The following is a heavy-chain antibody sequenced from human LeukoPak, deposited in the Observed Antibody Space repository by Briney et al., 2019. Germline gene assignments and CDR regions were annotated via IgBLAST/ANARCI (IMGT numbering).Heavy chain of an antibody. CDR1: GDSVSSNSAA. CDR2: TYYRSKWYN. J-gene: IGHJ6*03. D-gene: IGHD6-19*01. Sequence: SQTLSLTCAISGDSVSSNSAAWNWIRQSPSRGLEWLGRTYYRSKWYNDYAVSVKSRITINPDTSKNQFSLQLNSVTPEDTAVYYCARDAVAGSPYGYYYYMDVWGNGTTVTVSS. CDR3: ARDAVAGSPYGYYYYMDV. V-gene: IGHV6-1*01.